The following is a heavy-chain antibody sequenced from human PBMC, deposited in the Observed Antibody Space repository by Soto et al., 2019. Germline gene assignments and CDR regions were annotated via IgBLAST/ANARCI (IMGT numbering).Heavy chain of an antibody. CDR3: ATSELPMVLDAFDI. Sequence: SETLSLTCTVSGGSITSSYWSWIRRPPGKGLEWIAYIYDTGISGYTPSTSYNPSLKSRVTMSVDTSKNQFSLKLSSVTAADTAVYYCATSELPMVLDAFDIWGQGTMVIVSS. J-gene: IGHJ3*02. V-gene: IGHV4-59*12. CDR2: IYDTGISGYTPST. D-gene: IGHD2-8*01. CDR1: GGSITSSY.